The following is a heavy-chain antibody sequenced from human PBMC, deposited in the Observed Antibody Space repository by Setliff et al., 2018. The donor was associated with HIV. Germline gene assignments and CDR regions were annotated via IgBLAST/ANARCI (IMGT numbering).Heavy chain of an antibody. D-gene: IGHD3-22*01. CDR1: GFTFSSYE. Sequence: GGSLRLSCAASGFTFSSYEMNWVRQAPGKGLEWVAFIRYDGSNKYYADSAKGRFTISRDNSKNTLHLQMNSLRAEDTALYYCAKDMEYDTSVYYHWYFDLWGRGALVTVSS. CDR2: IRYDGSNK. V-gene: IGHV3-30*02. CDR3: AKDMEYDTSVYYHWYFDL. J-gene: IGHJ2*01.